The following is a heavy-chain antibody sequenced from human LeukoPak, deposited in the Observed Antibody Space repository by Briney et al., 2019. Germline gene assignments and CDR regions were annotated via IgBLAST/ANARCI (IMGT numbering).Heavy chain of an antibody. CDR1: GYTFTSYY. V-gene: IGHV1-46*01. CDR3: ARAQSGGTYYYDSSGFDAFDI. Sequence: ASVKVSCKASGYTFTSYYMHWVRQAPGQGLEWMGIINPSGGSTSYAQKLQGRVTMTRDTSTSTVYMELSSLRSEDTAVYYCARAQSGGTYYYDSSGFDAFDIWGQGTMVTVSS. CDR2: INPSGGST. J-gene: IGHJ3*02. D-gene: IGHD3-22*01.